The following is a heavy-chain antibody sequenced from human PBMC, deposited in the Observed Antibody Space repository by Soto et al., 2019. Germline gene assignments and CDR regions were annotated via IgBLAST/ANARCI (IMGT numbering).Heavy chain of an antibody. CDR1: GFTFDDYA. CDR2: ISWNSGSI. Sequence: LRLSCAASGFTFDDYAMHWVRQAPGKGLEWVSGISWNSGSIGYADSVKGRFTISRDNAKNSLYLQMNSLRAEDTALYYCAKDNSSSWTRSGGMDVWGQGTTVTVSS. CDR3: AKDNSSSWTRSGGMDV. J-gene: IGHJ6*02. V-gene: IGHV3-9*01. D-gene: IGHD6-13*01.